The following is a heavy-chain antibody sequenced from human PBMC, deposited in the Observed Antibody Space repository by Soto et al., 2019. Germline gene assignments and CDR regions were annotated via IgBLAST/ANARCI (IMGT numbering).Heavy chain of an antibody. V-gene: IGHV2-5*02. CDR3: AHLLWFGDGALDV. Sequence: QITLKEPGPTQVRATQTLTLTFTFSGFSLTTSGVGVAWIRQPPGKALEFLALIHWADTERYRSSLKSRLTIRKDTSKNQVVLTMSNVDPVDTGTYYCAHLLWFGDGALDVWGQGKMVTVSS. D-gene: IGHD3-10*01. CDR2: IHWADTE. J-gene: IGHJ3*01. CDR1: GFSLTTSGVG.